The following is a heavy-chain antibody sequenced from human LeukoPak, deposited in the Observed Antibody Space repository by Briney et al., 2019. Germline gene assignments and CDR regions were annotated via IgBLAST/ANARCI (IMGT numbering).Heavy chain of an antibody. J-gene: IGHJ6*03. CDR2: INPNSGGT. D-gene: IGHD2-8*01. CDR1: GYTFTGYY. Sequence: ASVKVSCKASGYTFTGYYMHWVRQAPGQGLEWMGWINPNSGGTNYAQKFQGRVTMTRDTSISTAYMELSRLRSDDTAVYYCARVEVRDCTNGVCSAYYYYYYMDVWGKGTTVTVSS. CDR3: ARVEVRDCTNGVCSAYYYYYYMDV. V-gene: IGHV1-2*02.